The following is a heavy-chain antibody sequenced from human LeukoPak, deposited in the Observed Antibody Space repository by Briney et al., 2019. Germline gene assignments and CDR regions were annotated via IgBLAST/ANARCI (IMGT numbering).Heavy chain of an antibody. D-gene: IGHD6-13*01. CDR1: GGSISSGSYY. J-gene: IGHJ2*01. V-gene: IGHV4-61*02. CDR3: ARDRGIAAGGYWYFDL. CDR2: IYTSGST. Sequence: SQTLSLTCTVSGGSISSGSYYWSCIRQPAGKGLDWIGRIYTSGSTNYNPYLKGRVTISVATSKNKSYMKLSSVTAADTAVYYCARDRGIAAGGYWYFDLWGRGTLVTVSS.